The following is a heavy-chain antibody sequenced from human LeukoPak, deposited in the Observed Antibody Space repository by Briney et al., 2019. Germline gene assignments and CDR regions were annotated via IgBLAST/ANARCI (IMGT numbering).Heavy chain of an antibody. CDR3: AKSGSSGGDLEYFQH. V-gene: IGHV3-74*01. D-gene: IGHD2-21*02. Sequence: GGSLRLSCAASGFTFSSYSMNWVRQAPGKGLEWVSRINSDGSGTTYADSVKGRFTISRDNAKNTLYLQMNSLRAEDTAVNYCAKSGSSGGDLEYFQHWGQGTLVTVSS. J-gene: IGHJ1*01. CDR2: INSDGSGT. CDR1: GFTFSSYS.